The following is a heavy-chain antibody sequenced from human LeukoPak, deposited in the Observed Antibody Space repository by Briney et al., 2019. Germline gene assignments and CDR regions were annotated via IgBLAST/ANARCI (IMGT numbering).Heavy chain of an antibody. J-gene: IGHJ6*02. CDR1: GFTFSNYA. V-gene: IGHV3-23*01. CDR2: LSGSGGGT. D-gene: IGHD6-19*01. CDR3: SKYHLGSGWSYFYYGITV. Sequence: GGSLRLSCAASGFTFSNYAMSWVRQAPGKGLEWVSALSGSGGGTYYADSVKGRFAISRDNSKNTLYLQMNSLRAEDTAVYYCSKYHLGSGWSYFYYGITVGGQGTTVTVSS.